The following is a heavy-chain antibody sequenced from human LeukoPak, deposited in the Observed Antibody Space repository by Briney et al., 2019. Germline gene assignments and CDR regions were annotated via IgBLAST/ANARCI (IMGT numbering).Heavy chain of an antibody. J-gene: IGHJ4*02. CDR1: GFTFSSYA. CDR3: AKVKGLVPVIDY. D-gene: IGHD2-2*01. CDR2: ISGSGGST. V-gene: IGHV3-23*01. Sequence: PGGSLRLSCAASGFTFSSYAMSWVRQAPGKGLEWVSAISGSGGSTYYADSVKGRYTISRDNSKNTLYLQMNSLRAEDTAVYYCAKVKGLVPVIDYWGQGTLVTVSS.